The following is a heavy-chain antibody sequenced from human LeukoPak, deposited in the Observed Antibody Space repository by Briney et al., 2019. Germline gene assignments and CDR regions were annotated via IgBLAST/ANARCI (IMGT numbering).Heavy chain of an antibody. CDR3: ARGYYDSSGYFLLPYYMDV. Sequence: ASVKVSCKASGYTFTSHDINWVRQATGQGLEWMGWMNPNSGNTGYAQKFQGRVTMTRNTSISTAYMELSRLRSDDTAVYYCARGYYDSSGYFLLPYYMDVWGKGTTVTVSS. CDR2: MNPNSGNT. J-gene: IGHJ6*03. CDR1: GYTFTSHD. V-gene: IGHV1-8*01. D-gene: IGHD3-22*01.